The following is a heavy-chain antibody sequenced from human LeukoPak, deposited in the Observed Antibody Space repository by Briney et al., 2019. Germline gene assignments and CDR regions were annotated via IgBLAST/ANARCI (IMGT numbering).Heavy chain of an antibody. CDR1: GYTFTGYY. V-gene: IGHV1-2*04. D-gene: IGHD3-10*01. CDR2: INPNSGGT. Sequence: ASVKVSCKASGYTFTGYYMHWVRQAPGQGLEWMGWINPNSGGTNYAQKFQGWVTMTRDTSISTAYMELSRLRSDDTAVYYCARGSGYYGSGSYADAFDIWGQGTMVTVSS. J-gene: IGHJ3*02. CDR3: ARGSGYYGSGSYADAFDI.